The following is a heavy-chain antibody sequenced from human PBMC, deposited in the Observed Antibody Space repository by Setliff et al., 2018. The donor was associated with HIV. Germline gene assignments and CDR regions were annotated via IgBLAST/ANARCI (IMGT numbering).Heavy chain of an antibody. Sequence: SVKVSCKASGGLFTSYIFGWVRQAPGQGLEWVGGISPILGTTNSGPRFHGRVTITADKSTNTVYIELSSLRSEDTALYYCARAARGGLQYGPTGHAFDIWGQGTMVTVSS. V-gene: IGHV1-69*08. J-gene: IGHJ3*02. CDR2: ISPILGTT. D-gene: IGHD1-1*01. CDR3: ARAARGGLQYGPTGHAFDI. CDR1: GGLFTSYI.